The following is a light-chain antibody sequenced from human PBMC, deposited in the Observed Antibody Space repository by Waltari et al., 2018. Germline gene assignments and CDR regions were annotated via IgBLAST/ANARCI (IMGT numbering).Light chain of an antibody. J-gene: IGKJ4*01. CDR3: MQGTHWPLT. Sequence: TQSPLSLPVTLGQPASISCKSSRSLVHTDGNTFFYWNHQRPGQSPRRLIYRVSNRDSGVPDRFSGSGSGTDFTLRISRVEAEDVGIYYCMQGTHWPLTFGGGTKVEIK. CDR2: RVS. V-gene: IGKV2-30*02. CDR1: RSLVHTDGNTF.